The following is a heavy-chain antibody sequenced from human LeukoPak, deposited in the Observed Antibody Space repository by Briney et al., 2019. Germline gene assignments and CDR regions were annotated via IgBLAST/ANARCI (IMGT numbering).Heavy chain of an antibody. Sequence: PGTSLTLSCTASGFAFNTYDMHWLRQAPGKGLEWVAVTSSDGSQKNYADSVKGRFTISRDNSKNTLYLQMNSLRAEDTAVYYCAKKSPGTYYAPPDYWGQGTLVTVSS. CDR2: TSSDGSQK. CDR1: GFAFNTYD. V-gene: IGHV3-30*18. D-gene: IGHD3-10*01. CDR3: AKKSPGTYYAPPDY. J-gene: IGHJ4*02.